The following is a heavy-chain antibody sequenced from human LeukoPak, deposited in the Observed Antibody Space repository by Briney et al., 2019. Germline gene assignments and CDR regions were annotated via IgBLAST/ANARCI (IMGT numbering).Heavy chain of an antibody. V-gene: IGHV3-23*01. D-gene: IGHD4-17*01. CDR1: GFTFSSYA. CDR3: AKKAVGKTGDPGPFAG. Sequence: GGSLRLSCAASGFTFSSYAMSWVRQAPGKGLEWVSAISGSGGSTYYADSVEGRFTISRDNSKNTLYLQMNSLRAEDTAVYYCAKKAVGKTGDPGPFAGWGQGTLVTVSS. CDR2: ISGSGGST. J-gene: IGHJ4*02.